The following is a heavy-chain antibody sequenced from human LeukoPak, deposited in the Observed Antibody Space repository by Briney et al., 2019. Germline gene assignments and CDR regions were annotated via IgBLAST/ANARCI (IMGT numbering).Heavy chain of an antibody. CDR3: ARVYYSSSYDYWYFDL. V-gene: IGHV4-61*01. D-gene: IGHD6-13*01. J-gene: IGHJ2*01. CDR2: IYYSGST. CDR1: GGSISSSSYY. Sequence: PSETLSLTCTVSGGSISSSSYYWSWIRQPPGKGLEWIGYIYYSGSTNYNPSLKSRVTISVDTSKNQFSLKLSSVTAADTAVYYCARVYYSSSYDYWYFDLWGRGTLVTVSS.